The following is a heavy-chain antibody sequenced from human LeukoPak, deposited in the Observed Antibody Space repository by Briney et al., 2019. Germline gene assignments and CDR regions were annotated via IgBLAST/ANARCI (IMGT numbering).Heavy chain of an antibody. CDR2: ISHSGST. D-gene: IGHD3-16*02. V-gene: IGHV4-34*01. CDR1: DGSFSGYY. J-gene: IGHJ4*02. CDR3: ARSDEDYEYVWGSYRYPSFRY. Sequence: SETLSLTCAVYDGSFSGYYWSWIRQPPGKGLEWIGEISHSGSTNYNPSLKSRVTISEDTSKNQFSLKLSSVTAADTAVYYCARSDEDYEYVWGSYRYPSFRYWGQGTLVTVSS.